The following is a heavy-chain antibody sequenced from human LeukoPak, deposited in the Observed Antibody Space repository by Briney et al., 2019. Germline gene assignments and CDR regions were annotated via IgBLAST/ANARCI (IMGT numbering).Heavy chain of an antibody. D-gene: IGHD6-19*01. V-gene: IGHV3-48*02. CDR1: GFTFSSYA. CDR3: ARTYNSGWYFDY. J-gene: IGHJ4*02. Sequence: GRSLRLSCAASGFTFSSYAMHWVRQAPGKGLEWVSYISSRGSSIYYADSVKGRFTISRDNAKNSLYLQVDSLRDDDTAVYYCARTYNSGWYFDYWGQGTLVTVSS. CDR2: ISSRGSSI.